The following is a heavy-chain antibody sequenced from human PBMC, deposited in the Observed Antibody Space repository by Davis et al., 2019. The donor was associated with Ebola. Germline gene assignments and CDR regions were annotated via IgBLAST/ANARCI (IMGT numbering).Heavy chain of an antibody. D-gene: IGHD5-12*01. CDR3: TTPGGQDSGYDVFDI. J-gene: IGHJ3*02. Sequence: AASVKVSCKASGYTFTSYYMHWVRQAPGQGLEWMGIMNPSGGSTRYAKAFQGRVTMTRDTSTSTVYMDLSSLRSEDTALYYCTTPGGQDSGYDVFDIWGQGTMVTVSS. V-gene: IGHV1-46*03. CDR2: MNPSGGST. CDR1: GYTFTSYY.